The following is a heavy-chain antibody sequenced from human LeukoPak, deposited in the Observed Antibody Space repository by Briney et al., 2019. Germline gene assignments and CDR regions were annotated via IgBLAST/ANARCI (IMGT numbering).Heavy chain of an antibody. CDR3: ARENWNLFDY. CDR1: GFTFDDYG. Sequence: GGSLRLSCAASGFTFDDYGMNWVRQAPGKGLEWVSYISSSSSTIYYADSVKGRFTISKDNAKNSLYLQMNSLRAEDTAVYYCARENWNLFDYWGQGTLVTVSS. J-gene: IGHJ4*02. CDR2: ISSSSSTI. V-gene: IGHV3-48*01. D-gene: IGHD1-1*01.